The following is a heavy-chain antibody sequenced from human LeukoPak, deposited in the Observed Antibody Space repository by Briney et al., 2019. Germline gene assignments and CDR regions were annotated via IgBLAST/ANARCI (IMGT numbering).Heavy chain of an antibody. Sequence: SETLSLTCTVSGGSISSSSYYWGWIRQPPGKGLEWIGSIYYSGSTYYNPSLKSRVTISIDTSKNQFSLKVSSVTAADTAIYYCARDLSFDWFPYYFDYWGQGILVTVSS. CDR2: IYYSGST. J-gene: IGHJ4*02. CDR1: GGSISSSSYY. V-gene: IGHV4-39*07. D-gene: IGHD3-9*01. CDR3: ARDLSFDWFPYYFDY.